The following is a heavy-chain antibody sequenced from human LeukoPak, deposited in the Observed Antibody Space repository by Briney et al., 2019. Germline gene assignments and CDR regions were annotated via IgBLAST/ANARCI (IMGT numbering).Heavy chain of an antibody. D-gene: IGHD1-14*01. CDR3: VKDNPLDY. CDR2: IRYDGNNK. Sequence: TGGSLRLSCGASGFTFSNYGMLWVRQAPGKGLDWVAFIRYDGNNKLYADSVKGRFTISRDNSKNTLYLHINSLRAEDTAVYYCVKDNPLDYWGQGTLVIVSS. V-gene: IGHV3-30*02. J-gene: IGHJ4*02. CDR1: GFTFSNYG.